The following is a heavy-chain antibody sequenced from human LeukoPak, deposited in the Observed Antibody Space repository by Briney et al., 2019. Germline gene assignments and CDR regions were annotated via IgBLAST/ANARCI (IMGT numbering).Heavy chain of an antibody. D-gene: IGHD3-10*01. Sequence: PSETLSLTCTVSGGSISSYYWSWIRQPPGKGLEWIGYIYYSGSTNYNPSLKSRVTISVDTSKNQFSLKLSSVTAADTGVYYCARVLYYYGSGSYRDPHYYYYMDVWGKGTTVTVSS. J-gene: IGHJ6*03. CDR3: ARVLYYYGSGSYRDPHYYYYMDV. CDR1: GGSISSYY. CDR2: IYYSGST. V-gene: IGHV4-59*01.